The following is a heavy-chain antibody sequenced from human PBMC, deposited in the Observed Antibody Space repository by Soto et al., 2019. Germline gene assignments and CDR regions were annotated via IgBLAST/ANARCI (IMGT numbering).Heavy chain of an antibody. Sequence: PEVSLGLSCAASGFTFSSYWMHWVRQAPGKGLVWVSRINSDGSSTSYADSVKGRFTISRDNAKNTQYLQMNSLRAEDTAVYYCARDRSIAVWYYYYGMDGWGKGSTVTVAS. CDR3: ARDRSIAVWYYYYGMDG. V-gene: IGHV3-74*01. D-gene: IGHD6-19*01. J-gene: IGHJ6*04. CDR2: INSDGSST. CDR1: GFTFSSYW.